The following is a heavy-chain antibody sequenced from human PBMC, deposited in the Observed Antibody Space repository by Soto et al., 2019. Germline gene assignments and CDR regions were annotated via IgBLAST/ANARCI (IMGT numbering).Heavy chain of an antibody. Sequence: QVQLVQSGAEVKKPGSSVKVSCKASGGTFSSYAISWVRQAPGQGLEWMGGIIPIFGTANYAQKFQGRVTITADESTSPAYMELSSLRSEDTAVYYCARTERDFWGGYPAIYYYYGMDVWGQGTTVTGSS. CDR1: GGTFSSYA. D-gene: IGHD3-3*01. J-gene: IGHJ6*02. CDR2: IIPIFGTA. CDR3: ARTERDFWGGYPAIYYYYGMDV. V-gene: IGHV1-69*01.